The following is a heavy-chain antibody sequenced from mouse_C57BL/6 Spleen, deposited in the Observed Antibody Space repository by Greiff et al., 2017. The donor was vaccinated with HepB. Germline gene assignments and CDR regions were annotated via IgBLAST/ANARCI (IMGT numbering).Heavy chain of an antibody. CDR3: ARDQEVVY. J-gene: IGHJ4*01. CDR2: ISDGGSYT. CDR1: GFTFSSYA. V-gene: IGHV5-4*01. Sequence: EVKLVESGGGLVKPGGSLKLSCAASGFTFSSYAMSWVRQTPEKRLEWVATISDGGSYTYYPDNVKGRFTISRDNAKNNLYLQMSHLKSEDTAMYYCARDQEVVYWGQGTSVTVSS.